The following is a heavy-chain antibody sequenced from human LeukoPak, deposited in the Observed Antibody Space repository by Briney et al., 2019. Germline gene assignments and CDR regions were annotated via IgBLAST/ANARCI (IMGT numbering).Heavy chain of an antibody. J-gene: IGHJ6*02. CDR2: TYYMSKWYN. Sequence: SQTLSLTCAISGDSVSSNSAAWNWIRQSPSRGLEWLGRTYYMSKWYNDYAESVKSRITINPDTSKNQVSLQLNSVTPEDTAVYYCALRCSSSPLYYYYGMDVWGQGTTVTVSS. CDR1: GDSVSSNSAA. CDR3: ALRCSSSPLYYYYGMDV. V-gene: IGHV6-1*01. D-gene: IGHD6-13*01.